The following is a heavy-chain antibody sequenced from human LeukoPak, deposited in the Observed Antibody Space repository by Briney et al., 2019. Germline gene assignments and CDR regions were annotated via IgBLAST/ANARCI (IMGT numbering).Heavy chain of an antibody. CDR2: IKQDGSEK. CDR1: GFTFSSYW. J-gene: IGHJ4*02. Sequence: PGGSLRLSCATSGFTFSSYWMSWVRQAPGKRLEWVANIKQDGSEKYYVDSVKGRFTISRDNSKNTLYLQMNSLRAEDTAVYYCAKDFEYSSSFFDYWGQGTLVTVSS. V-gene: IGHV3-7*03. CDR3: AKDFEYSSSFFDY. D-gene: IGHD6-6*01.